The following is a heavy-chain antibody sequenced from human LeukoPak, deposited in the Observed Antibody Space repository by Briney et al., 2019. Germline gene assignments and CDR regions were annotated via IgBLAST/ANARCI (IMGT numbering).Heavy chain of an antibody. CDR3: ARVLAYCTRTSCHDY. CDR1: GYTFTNYG. CDR2: ISAYNGNT. D-gene: IGHD2-2*01. V-gene: IGHV1-18*01. J-gene: IGHJ4*02. Sequence: ASVKVSCTASGYTFTNYGISWVRQAPGQGLDWMGWISAYNGNTDYAQKFQGKVTMTTDTSTNTAYMELRSLRSDDTAVYYCARVLAYCTRTSCHDYWGQGTLVTVSS.